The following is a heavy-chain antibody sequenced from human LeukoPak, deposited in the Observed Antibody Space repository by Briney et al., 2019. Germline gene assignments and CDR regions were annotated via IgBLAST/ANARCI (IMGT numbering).Heavy chain of an antibody. CDR1: GYSINGGYY. J-gene: IGHJ3*01. V-gene: IGHV4-38-2*01. CDR2: IFHSGSL. CDR3: ARMGVSYYYDSSTYYPVAFDV. Sequence: SETLSLTCSVSGYSINGGYYWGWVRQSPGKGPEWIGTIFHSGSLSYNPSFKSRVTLSIDTSRDQFSLRLTSVTAADTAIYYCARMGVSYYYDSSTYYPVAFDVWGQGTKVTVSS. D-gene: IGHD3-22*01.